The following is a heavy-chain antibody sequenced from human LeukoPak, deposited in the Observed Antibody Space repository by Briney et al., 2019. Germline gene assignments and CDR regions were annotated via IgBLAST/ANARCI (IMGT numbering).Heavy chain of an antibody. D-gene: IGHD5-18*01. CDR3: TTDLDGYSYGYNWFDP. CDR1: GFTFSNAW. V-gene: IGHV3-15*01. Sequence: GGSLRLSCAASGFTFSNAWMSWVRQAPGKGLEWVGRIKSKTDGGTTDYAAPVKGRFTISRDDSKNTLYLQMNSLKTEDTAVYYCTTDLDGYSYGYNWFDPWGQGTLVTVSS. CDR2: IKSKTDGGTT. J-gene: IGHJ5*02.